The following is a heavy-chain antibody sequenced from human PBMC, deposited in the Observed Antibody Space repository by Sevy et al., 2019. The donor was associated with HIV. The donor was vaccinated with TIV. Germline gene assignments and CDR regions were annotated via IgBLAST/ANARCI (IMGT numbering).Heavy chain of an antibody. Sequence: GGSLRLSCATSGFTFSSYNMNWVRQAPGKGLEWISYISTSSTVYYADSAKGRFTISRDNAKNSLYLQMNSLRDEDTAVYYCARGIGSADAFDIWGQGTMVTV. J-gene: IGHJ3*02. CDR3: ARGIGSADAFDI. CDR2: ISTSSTV. V-gene: IGHV3-48*02. D-gene: IGHD2-21*01. CDR1: GFTFSSYN.